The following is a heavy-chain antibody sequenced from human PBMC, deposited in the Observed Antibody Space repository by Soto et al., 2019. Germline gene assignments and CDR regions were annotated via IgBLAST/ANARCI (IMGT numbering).Heavy chain of an antibody. D-gene: IGHD1-26*01. J-gene: IGHJ3*02. Sequence: LKISCKCSEDXFTSYCRVWMRQMPGKGLECMVIIYPGYSDTRYSPSFQGQVTISADKSISTAYLQWSSLKDSDTAMYYCASPIRIVGATNHDDFDIWGQGPMGTVSS. CDR3: ASPIRIVGATNHDDFDI. CDR1: EDXFTSYC. CDR2: IYPGYSDT. V-gene: IGHV5-51*01.